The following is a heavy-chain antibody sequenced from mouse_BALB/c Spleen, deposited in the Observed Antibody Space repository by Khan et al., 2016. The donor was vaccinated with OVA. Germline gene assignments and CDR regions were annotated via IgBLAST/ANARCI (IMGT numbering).Heavy chain of an antibody. CDR3: GRGGSRRYAMNC. CDR1: GYLFTSYR. CDR2: TYPGTGSI. Sequence: QVQLKQPGAELVRPGPSVKLPCQPSGYLFTSYRHPWVKQSTGQGFECIARTYPGTGSIWNNEKFKGKAPLTADQPSSTASMQLSSLKSEASAVFCWGRGGSRRYAMNCRGQ. D-gene: IGHD3-2*02. V-gene: IGHV1-76*01. J-gene: IGHJ4*01.